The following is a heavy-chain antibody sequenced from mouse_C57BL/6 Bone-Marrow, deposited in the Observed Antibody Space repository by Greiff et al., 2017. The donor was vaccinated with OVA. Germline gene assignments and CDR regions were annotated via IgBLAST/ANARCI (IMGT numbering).Heavy chain of an antibody. CDR2: IRSKSNNYAT. Sequence: EVHLVESGGGLVQPKGSLKLSCAASGFSFNTYAMNWVRQAPGKGLEWVARIRSKSNNYATYYADSVKDRFTISRDDSESMLYLQMNNLKTEDTAMYYCVRHDSSGYLFDYWGQGTTLTVSS. D-gene: IGHD3-2*02. CDR1: GFSFNTYA. V-gene: IGHV10-1*01. J-gene: IGHJ2*01. CDR3: VRHDSSGYLFDY.